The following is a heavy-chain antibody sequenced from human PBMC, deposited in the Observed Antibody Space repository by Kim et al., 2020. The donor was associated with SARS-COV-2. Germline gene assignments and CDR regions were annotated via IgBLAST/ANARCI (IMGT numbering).Heavy chain of an antibody. J-gene: IGHJ4*02. CDR3: ARVYYGDFVFDY. Sequence: GGSLRLSCAASGFTFTTYSMNWVRQAPGKGLEWVSHISSSSSTIYYADSVKGRFTISRDNAKNSLYLQMNSLKDEDTAVYYCARVYYGDFVFDYWGQGTLVTVSS. V-gene: IGHV3-48*02. D-gene: IGHD4-17*01. CDR1: GFTFTTYS. CDR2: ISSSSSTI.